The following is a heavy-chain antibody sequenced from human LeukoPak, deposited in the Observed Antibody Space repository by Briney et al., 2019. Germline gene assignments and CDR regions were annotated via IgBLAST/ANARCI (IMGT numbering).Heavy chain of an antibody. V-gene: IGHV3-23*01. CDR1: GLTFSSYA. Sequence: GGSLRLSCAASGLTFSSYAMSWVRQAPGKGLVWDSAISGSGGSTYYADSVKGRFTISRDNSKNTLYLQMNSLRAEDTAVYYCAKGRGSGYDFVPFDYWGQGTLVTVSS. D-gene: IGHD5-12*01. CDR2: ISGSGGST. CDR3: AKGRGSGYDFVPFDY. J-gene: IGHJ4*02.